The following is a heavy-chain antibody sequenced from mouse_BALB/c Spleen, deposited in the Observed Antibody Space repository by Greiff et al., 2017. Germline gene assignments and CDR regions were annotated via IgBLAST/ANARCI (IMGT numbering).Heavy chain of an antibody. Sequence: VQGVESGAELARPGASVKLSCKASGYTFTSYWMQWVKQRPGQGLEWIGAIYPGDGDTRYTQKFKGKATLTADKSSSTAYMQLSSLASEDSAVYYCAREGDYAMDYWGQGTSVTVSS. V-gene: IGHV1-87*01. CDR1: GYTFTSYW. CDR3: AREGDYAMDY. CDR2: IYPGDGDT. J-gene: IGHJ4*01.